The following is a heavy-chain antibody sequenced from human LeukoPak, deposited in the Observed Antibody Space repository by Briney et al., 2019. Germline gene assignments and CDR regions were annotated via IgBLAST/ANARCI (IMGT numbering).Heavy chain of an antibody. J-gene: IGHJ5*02. CDR1: GGSISSGDYY. CDR2: IYYSGST. D-gene: IGHD2-2*01. CDR3: ARVGLVCSSTSCYLNWFDP. Sequence: SSQTLSLTCTVSGGSISSGDYYWSWIRQPPGKGLEWIGYIYYSGSTYYNPSLKSRVTISVDTSKNQFSLKLSSVTAADTAEYYCARVGLVCSSTSCYLNWFDPWGQGTLVTVSS. V-gene: IGHV4-30-4*08.